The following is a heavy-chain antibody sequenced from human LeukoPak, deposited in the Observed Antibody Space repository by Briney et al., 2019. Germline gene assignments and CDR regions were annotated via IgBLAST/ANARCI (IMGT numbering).Heavy chain of an antibody. D-gene: IGHD5-12*01. CDR1: GFTFSAYS. CDR3: AKDSDYAPWSDY. Sequence: PGGSLRLSCAASGFTFSAYSMNWVRQAPGKGLEWVLYISGSGSTIYYADSVKGRFTISRDNSRNTLYLQMKSLRADDTAVYYCAKDSDYAPWSDYWGQGTLVTVSS. CDR2: ISGSGSTI. J-gene: IGHJ4*02. V-gene: IGHV3-48*01.